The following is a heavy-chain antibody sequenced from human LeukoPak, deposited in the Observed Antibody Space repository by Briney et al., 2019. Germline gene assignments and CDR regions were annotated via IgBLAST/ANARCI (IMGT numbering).Heavy chain of an antibody. V-gene: IGHV1-18*01. D-gene: IGHD3-22*01. CDR2: ISAYNGNT. Sequence: ASVKVSCKASGYTFTSYGISWVRQAPGQGLEWMGWISAYNGNTNYAQKLQGKVTMTTDTSTSTAYMELRSLRSDDTAVYYCARWYYYDSSGSDYYFDYWGQGTLVTVSS. CDR3: ARWYYYDSSGSDYYFDY. CDR1: GYTFTSYG. J-gene: IGHJ4*02.